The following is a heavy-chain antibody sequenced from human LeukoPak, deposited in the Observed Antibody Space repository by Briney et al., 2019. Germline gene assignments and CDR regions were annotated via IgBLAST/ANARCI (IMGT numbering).Heavy chain of an antibody. Sequence: ASVKVSCKASGYTFTGYYMHWVRQAPGQGLEWMGWINPNSGGTNYAQKFQGRVTMTRDTSISTAYMELSRLRSDDTAVYYCARDRVRVPPRGFDPWGQGTLVTVSS. CDR3: ARDRVRVPPRGFDP. CDR1: GYTFTGYY. D-gene: IGHD3-10*01. V-gene: IGHV1-2*02. J-gene: IGHJ5*02. CDR2: INPNSGGT.